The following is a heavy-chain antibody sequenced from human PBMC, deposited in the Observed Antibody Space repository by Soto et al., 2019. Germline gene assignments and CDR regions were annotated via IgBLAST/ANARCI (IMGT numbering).Heavy chain of an antibody. J-gene: IGHJ3*02. CDR3: AEVRPLIDCTRTSCLGAFDI. CDR2: INASADTT. V-gene: IGHV3-23*01. Sequence: EEQLLESGGGLVRPGGSLRLSCAASAFTFRRYAMNWVRQAQGKGLEWVSAINASADTTSYADSVKGRFTISRDNSNNTLYRVMDILMVEDTAGDFFAEVRPLIDCTRTSCLGAFDIWGQGTLVTVS. D-gene: IGHD2-2*01. CDR1: AFTFRRYA.